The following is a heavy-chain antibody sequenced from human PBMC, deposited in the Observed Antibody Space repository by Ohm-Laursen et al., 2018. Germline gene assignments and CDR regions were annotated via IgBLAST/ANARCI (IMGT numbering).Heavy chain of an antibody. D-gene: IGHD6-19*01. Sequence: ASVKVSCKTSGYTFNHYGISWVRQAPGQGLEWMGWISTYDGKTQFGQKFQGRVTMNTDMSTSTAYMELSSLRSDDTAVYYCASGPNSSGWYSDYYYYGMDAWGQGTTVTVSS. CDR1: GYTFNHYG. CDR2: ISTYDGKT. CDR3: ASGPNSSGWYSDYYYYGMDA. V-gene: IGHV1-18*04. J-gene: IGHJ6*02.